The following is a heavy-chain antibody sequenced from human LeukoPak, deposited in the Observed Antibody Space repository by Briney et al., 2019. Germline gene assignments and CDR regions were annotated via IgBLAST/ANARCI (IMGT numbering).Heavy chain of an antibody. CDR2: IKHDGSEK. V-gene: IGHV3-7*01. J-gene: IGHJ4*02. D-gene: IGHD3-22*01. CDR1: GFTFSSYW. CDR3: AREDSSAGSVFDY. Sequence: GGSLRLSCVVSGFTFSSYWMSWVRQAPGKGLEWVANIKHDGSEKYYVDSVKGRFTISRDNAKNSLYLQMNSLRAEDTAVYYCAREDSSAGSVFDYWGQGTLVTVSS.